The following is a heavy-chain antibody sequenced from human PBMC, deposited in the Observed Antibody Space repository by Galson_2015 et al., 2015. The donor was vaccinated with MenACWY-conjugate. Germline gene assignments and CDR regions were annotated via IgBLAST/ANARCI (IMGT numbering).Heavy chain of an antibody. J-gene: IGHJ5*02. CDR1: GFTFGSYW. CDR2: IDRAGSST. V-gene: IGHV3-74*01. D-gene: IGHD4-11*01. Sequence: SLRLSCAASGFTFGSYWMHWVRQVPGKGLVWVSRIDRAGSSTTYADSVKGRFTISRDNAKNTLYLQMNSLRAEDTAVYYCARDRKEPTESLPSNWFAPCGQAT. CDR3: ARDRKEPTESLPSNWFAP.